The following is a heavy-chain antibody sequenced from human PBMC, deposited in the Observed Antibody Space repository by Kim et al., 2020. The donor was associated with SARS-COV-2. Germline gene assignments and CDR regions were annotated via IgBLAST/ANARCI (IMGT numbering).Heavy chain of an antibody. CDR2: ISYDGSNK. CDR1: GFTFSSYG. Sequence: GGSLRLSCAASGFTFSSYGMHWVRQAPGKGLEWVAVISYDGSNKYYADSVKGRFTISRDNSKNTLYLQMNSLRAEDTAVYYCAKWGGSDDYWGQGTLVTVSS. CDR3: AKWGGSDDY. J-gene: IGHJ4*02. V-gene: IGHV3-30*18. D-gene: IGHD3-10*01.